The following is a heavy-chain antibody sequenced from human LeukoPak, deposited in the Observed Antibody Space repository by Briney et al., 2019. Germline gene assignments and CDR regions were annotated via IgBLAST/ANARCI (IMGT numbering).Heavy chain of an antibody. D-gene: IGHD4/OR15-4a*01. V-gene: IGHV4-34*01. Sequence: SETLSLTCAVYGGSFSGYYWSWIRQPPGKGLEWIGEINHSGSTNYNPSLKSRVTISVDTSKNQFSLKLSSVTAADTAVYYCARRRRWLTHQFGYWGQGTLVTVSS. CDR3: ARRRRWLTHQFGY. CDR1: GGSFSGYY. CDR2: INHSGST. J-gene: IGHJ4*02.